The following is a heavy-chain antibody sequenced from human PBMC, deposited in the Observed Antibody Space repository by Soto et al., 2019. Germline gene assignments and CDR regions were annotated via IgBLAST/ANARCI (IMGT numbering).Heavy chain of an antibody. V-gene: IGHV1-18*01. Sequence: QVQLVQSGAEVKKPGASVKVSCKASGYTFTSYVISWARQAPGQGLEWMGWSSAYNVNTNYAQKLQGRVTMTTDTMTSTAYMELRSRRADDTAVYYCARDRRDGSGSYSTIPGANFDPWGQGGLVTVSS. J-gene: IGHJ5*02. D-gene: IGHD3-10*01. CDR3: ARDRRDGSGSYSTIPGANFDP. CDR2: SSAYNVNT. CDR1: GYTFTSYV.